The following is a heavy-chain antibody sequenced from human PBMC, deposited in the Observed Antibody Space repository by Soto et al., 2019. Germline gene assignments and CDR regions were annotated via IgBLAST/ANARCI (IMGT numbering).Heavy chain of an antibody. J-gene: IGHJ4*02. V-gene: IGHV3-7*05. D-gene: IGHD3-3*01. CDR1: GFNFSSYW. CDR2: IKQDGSEK. CDR3: ARVRIGDLEWLPSYYFDY. Sequence: GGSLRLSCAASGFNFSSYWMSWVRQAPGKGLEWVANIKQDGSEKYYVDSVKGRFTISRDNAKNSLYLQMNSLRAEDTAVYYCARVRIGDLEWLPSYYFDYWGQGTLVTVSS.